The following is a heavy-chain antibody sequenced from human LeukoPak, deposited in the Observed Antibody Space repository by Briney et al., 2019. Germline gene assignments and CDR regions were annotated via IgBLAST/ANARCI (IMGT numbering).Heavy chain of an antibody. J-gene: IGHJ4*02. D-gene: IGHD2-15*01. Sequence: GGSLRLSCAASGFTFSSYWMNWVRQAPGKGLVWVSRIASDGSSTTYADSVKGRFSISRDNAKNTLYLQMNSLRVEDTAVYYCARGRPHGSDYWGQGTLVTVSS. CDR3: ARGRPHGSDY. CDR1: GFTFSSYW. CDR2: IASDGSST. V-gene: IGHV3-74*01.